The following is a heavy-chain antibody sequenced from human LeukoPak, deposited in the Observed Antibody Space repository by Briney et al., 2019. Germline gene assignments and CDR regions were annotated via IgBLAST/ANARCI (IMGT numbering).Heavy chain of an antibody. CDR2: IIPIFGTA. CDR3: ARGVAAPGHWFDP. Sequence: SVKVSCKASGGTFSSYAVSWVRQAPGQGLEWMGGIIPIFGTANYAQKFQGRVTITADESTSTAYMELSSLRSEDTAVYYCARGVAAPGHWFDPWGQGTLVTVSS. J-gene: IGHJ5*02. CDR1: GGTFSSYA. V-gene: IGHV1-69*13.